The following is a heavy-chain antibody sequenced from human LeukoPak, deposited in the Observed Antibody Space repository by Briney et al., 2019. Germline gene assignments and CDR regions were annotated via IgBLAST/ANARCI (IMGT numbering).Heavy chain of an antibody. CDR3: ARWAHYYDSSGYYAYFDY. CDR1: GYTFTGYY. Sequence: ASVKVSCKASGYTFTGYYMHWVRQAPGQGLEWMGWINPNSGGTNYAQKFQGRVTMTRDTSISTAYMELSRLRSDDTAVYYCARWAHYYDSSGYYAYFDYWGQGTLVTVSS. J-gene: IGHJ4*02. CDR2: INPNSGGT. V-gene: IGHV1-2*02. D-gene: IGHD3-22*01.